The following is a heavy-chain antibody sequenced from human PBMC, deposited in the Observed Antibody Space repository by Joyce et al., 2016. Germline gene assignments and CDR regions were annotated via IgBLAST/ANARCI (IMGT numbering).Heavy chain of an antibody. J-gene: IGHJ4*02. CDR1: GFTFSSYP. CDR3: ARRLTAYLDY. V-gene: IGHV3-23*01. D-gene: IGHD3-9*01. Sequence: DVLLLESGGGLVQPGGSLRLSCAASGFTFSSYPMTWVRQAPGKGLAWVSYISNGGGTTYYADSVKGRFTISRDKSENTLYLQMNSLRVEDTGVYFCARRLTAYLDYWGQGSLVTVSS. CDR2: ISNGGGTT.